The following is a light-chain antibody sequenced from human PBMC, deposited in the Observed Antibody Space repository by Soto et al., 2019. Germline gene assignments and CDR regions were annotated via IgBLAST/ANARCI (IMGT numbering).Light chain of an antibody. V-gene: IGLV2-14*01. Sequence: QSVLTQPASVSGSPGQSITISCTGTRSDVGGYGYVSWYQQHPGKAPKLMIFEVNNRPSGVSNRFSGSKSGNTASLTISGLQAEDEAYYYCCSYAGSSYYVFGSGTKVTVL. J-gene: IGLJ1*01. CDR1: RSDVGGYGY. CDR2: EVN. CDR3: CSYAGSSYYV.